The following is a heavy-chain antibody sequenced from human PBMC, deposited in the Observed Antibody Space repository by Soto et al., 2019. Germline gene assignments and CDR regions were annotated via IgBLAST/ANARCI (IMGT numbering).Heavy chain of an antibody. J-gene: IGHJ6*01. Sequence: SQTLSLTCVMSWVSFSRNNTAWNWIKQSPSRGLEWLGRTYYRSKWYNDYAVSVKSRITINPDTSKNQFSLQLNSVTPEDTAVYYCAREGIAARLPYYYGMDVWGQGTTVTVSS. D-gene: IGHD6-6*01. CDR1: WVSFSRNNTA. V-gene: IGHV6-1*01. CDR2: TYYRSKWYN. CDR3: AREGIAARLPYYYGMDV.